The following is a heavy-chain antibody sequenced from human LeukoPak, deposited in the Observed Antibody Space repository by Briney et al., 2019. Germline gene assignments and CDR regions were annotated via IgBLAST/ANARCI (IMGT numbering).Heavy chain of an antibody. J-gene: IGHJ6*04. Sequence: SETLSLTCTVSGGSISSYYWSWIQQPPGKGLEWIGHIYYSGSTKYNPSLKSRVTISVDTSKNQFSLELSSVTAADTAVYYCARVVPGALGYYYYGMDVWGKGTTVTVSS. CDR2: IYYSGST. CDR3: ARVVPGALGYYYYGMDV. CDR1: GGSISSYY. D-gene: IGHD2-2*01. V-gene: IGHV4-59*01.